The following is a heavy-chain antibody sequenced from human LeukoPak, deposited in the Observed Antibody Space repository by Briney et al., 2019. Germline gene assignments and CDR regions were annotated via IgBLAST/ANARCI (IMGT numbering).Heavy chain of an antibody. CDR2: IYYSGST. D-gene: IGHD6-13*01. CDR3: ARSYSSSWYRWGWFDP. J-gene: IGHJ5*02. CDR1: GGSISSYH. V-gene: IGHV4-59*01. Sequence: SETLSLTCTVAGGSISSYHWSWIRQPPGKGLEWIGYIYYSGSTNYNPSLKSRVTISVDTSKNQFSLKLSSVTAADTAVYYCARSYSSSWYRWGWFDPWGQGTLVTVSS.